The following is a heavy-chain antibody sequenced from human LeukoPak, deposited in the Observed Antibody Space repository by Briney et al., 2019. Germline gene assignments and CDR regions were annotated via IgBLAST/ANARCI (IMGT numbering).Heavy chain of an antibody. D-gene: IGHD5-12*01. V-gene: IGHV3-33*01. CDR2: IWYDGSNK. CDR3: ARPGVGYDC. Sequence: GGSLRLSCAASGFTFSSYGMHWVRQAPGKGLEWVAVIWYDGSNKYYADSVKGRFTISRDNAKNTLYLQMNRLRAEDTAIYYCARPGVGYDCWGQGTLVTVSS. J-gene: IGHJ4*02. CDR1: GFTFSSYG.